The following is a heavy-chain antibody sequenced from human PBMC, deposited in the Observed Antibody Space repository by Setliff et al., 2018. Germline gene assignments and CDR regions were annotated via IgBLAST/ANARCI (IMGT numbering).Heavy chain of an antibody. D-gene: IGHD2-2*01. CDR3: ARAPGTVVVPASRSAFDI. CDR2: ISAYSGYI. J-gene: IGHJ3*02. V-gene: IGHV1-18*01. CDR1: GYTFSNYG. Sequence: ASVKVSCKASGYTFSNYGISWVRQAPGQGLEWMGWISAYSGYIIYAQKLQGRVTMTTDTSTSTAYMEVRSLRSDDTALYYCARAPGTVVVPASRSAFDIWGQGTMVTVSS.